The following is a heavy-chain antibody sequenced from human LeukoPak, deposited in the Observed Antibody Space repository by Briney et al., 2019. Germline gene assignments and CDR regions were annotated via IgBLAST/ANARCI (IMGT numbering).Heavy chain of an antibody. V-gene: IGHV3-23*01. D-gene: IGHD6-19*01. J-gene: IGHJ4*02. CDR1: GFTFSSYA. Sequence: GGSLRLSCAASGFTFSSYAMSWVRQAPGKGLEWVSAISGSGGSTYYADSVKGRFTIPRDNSKNTLYLQMNSLRAEDTAVYYCAKTKGIAVAGAVDYWGQGTLVTVSS. CDR3: AKTKGIAVAGAVDY. CDR2: ISGSGGST.